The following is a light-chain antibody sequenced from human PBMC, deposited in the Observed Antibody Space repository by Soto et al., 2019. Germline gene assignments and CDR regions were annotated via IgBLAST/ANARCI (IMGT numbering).Light chain of an antibody. CDR1: QSVSSSY. CDR3: QQYGSSPMYT. Sequence: EIVLTQSPGTLSLSPGERATLSCRASQSVSSSYLAWYQQKPGQAPRLLIYGASSRATGIPDRFSGSGSGTDFTLTISRLEPEDFAVYYGQQYGSSPMYTFGQRTKLESK. J-gene: IGKJ2*01. CDR2: GAS. V-gene: IGKV3-20*01.